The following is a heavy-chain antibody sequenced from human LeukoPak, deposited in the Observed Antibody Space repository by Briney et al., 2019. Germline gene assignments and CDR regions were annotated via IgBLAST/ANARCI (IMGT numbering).Heavy chain of an antibody. Sequence: GGSLRLSCSASGFSINMYYMTWVRQAPGRGLEWVSVLYSGGSTYYEASVNGRYTISRDNSKNTVYLQMNSLRAEDTAVYYCARGWVVATGAFDIWGHGTMVSVSS. V-gene: IGHV3-53*01. CDR3: ARGWVVATGAFDI. CDR1: GFSINMYY. J-gene: IGHJ3*02. CDR2: LYSGGST. D-gene: IGHD2-15*01.